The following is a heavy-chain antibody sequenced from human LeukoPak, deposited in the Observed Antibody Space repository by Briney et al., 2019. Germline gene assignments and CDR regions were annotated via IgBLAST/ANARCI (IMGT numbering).Heavy chain of an antibody. CDR1: GGSFSGYY. CDR3: ARGVRGSDSSGWYHLRSFGFDP. D-gene: IGHD6-19*01. Sequence: PSETLSLTCAVYGGSFSGYYWSWIRQPPGKGLEWIGEINHSGSTNYNPSLKSRVTISVDTSKNQFSLKLSSVTAADTAVYYCARGVRGSDSSGWYHLRSFGFDPWGQGTLVTVSS. V-gene: IGHV4-34*01. J-gene: IGHJ5*02. CDR2: INHSGST.